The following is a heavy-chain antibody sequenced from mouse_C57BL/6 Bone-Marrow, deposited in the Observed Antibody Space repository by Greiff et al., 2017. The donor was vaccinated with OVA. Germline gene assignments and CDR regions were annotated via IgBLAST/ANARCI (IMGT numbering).Heavy chain of an antibody. J-gene: IGHJ4*01. D-gene: IGHD6-1*01. Sequence: DVMLVESGGGLVQPKGSLKLSCAASGFSFNTYAMNWVRQAPGKGLEWVARIRSKSNNYATYYADSVKDRFTISRDDSESMLYLQMNNLKTEDTAMYYCVRRAGSLYAMDYWGQGTSVTVSS. CDR1: GFSFNTYA. CDR3: VRRAGSLYAMDY. V-gene: IGHV10-1*01. CDR2: IRSKSNNYAT.